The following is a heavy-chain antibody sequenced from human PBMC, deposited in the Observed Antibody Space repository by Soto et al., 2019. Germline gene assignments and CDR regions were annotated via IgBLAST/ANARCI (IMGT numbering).Heavy chain of an antibody. CDR3: AKGWCDS. CDR1: GFSFSSHV. V-gene: IGHV3-23*01. Sequence: EVPLLDSGGDLVQPGGSLRLSCAASGFSFSSHVMSWVRQAPGKGLEWVSSISGSGGGTYYADSVKGRFIISRDNSKNTLDLQMNSLRVEDTAVYYCAKGWCDSGGQGTLVTVSS. J-gene: IGHJ5*01. CDR2: ISGSGGGT.